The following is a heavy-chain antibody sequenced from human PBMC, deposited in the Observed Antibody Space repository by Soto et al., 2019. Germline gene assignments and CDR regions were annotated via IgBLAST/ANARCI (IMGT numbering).Heavy chain of an antibody. D-gene: IGHD3-22*01. J-gene: IGHJ4*02. CDR2: ISESGTTR. Sequence: GVLRLSCASSGFTFSSYEMNWVRQAPGKGLEWVSHISESGTTRYYADSVKGRFTISRDNAKNSLYLHMNSLRAEDTAVYYCARSSDDDSSGYYYVRNDYWGQGTLVTVSS. V-gene: IGHV3-48*03. CDR1: GFTFSSYE. CDR3: ARSSDDDSSGYYYVRNDY.